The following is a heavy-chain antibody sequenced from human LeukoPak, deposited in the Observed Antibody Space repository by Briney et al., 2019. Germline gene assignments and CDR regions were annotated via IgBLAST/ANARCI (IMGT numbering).Heavy chain of an antibody. J-gene: IGHJ4*02. V-gene: IGHV4-61*02. CDR2: IYTSGST. D-gene: IGHD1-26*01. CDR1: GGSISSGSYY. Sequence: SQTLSLTCTVSGGSISSGSYYWSWIRQPAGKGLEWIGRIYTSGSTNYNPSLKSRVTISVDTSKNQFSLKLSSVTAADTAVYYCARGGVGATAPIGYWGQGTLVTVSS. CDR3: ARGGVGATAPIGY.